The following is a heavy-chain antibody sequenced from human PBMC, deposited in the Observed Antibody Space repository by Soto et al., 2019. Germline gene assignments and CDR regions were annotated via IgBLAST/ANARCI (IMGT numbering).Heavy chain of an antibody. J-gene: IGHJ4*02. Sequence: ASVKVSCKASGYTFTSYDINWVRQATGQGLEWMGWMNPNSGNTGYAQKFQGRVTMTRNTSISTAYMELSSLRSEDTAVYYCARPFSRITIFSDGVERSGFDYWGQGTLVTVSS. CDR1: GYTFTSYD. V-gene: IGHV1-8*01. CDR3: ARPFSRITIFSDGVERSGFDY. CDR2: MNPNSGNT. D-gene: IGHD3-9*01.